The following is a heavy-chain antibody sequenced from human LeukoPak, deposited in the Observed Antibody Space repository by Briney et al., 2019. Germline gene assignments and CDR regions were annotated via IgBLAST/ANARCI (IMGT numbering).Heavy chain of an antibody. Sequence: ASVKVSCKASGGTFSSYTISWVRQAPGQGLEWMGRIIPILGIANYAQKFQGRVTITTDESTSTAYMELSSLRSEDTAVYYCASFDSSGYRSSFDYWGQGTLVTVSS. CDR2: IIPILGIA. CDR1: GGTFSSYT. V-gene: IGHV1-69*02. J-gene: IGHJ4*02. CDR3: ASFDSSGYRSSFDY. D-gene: IGHD3-22*01.